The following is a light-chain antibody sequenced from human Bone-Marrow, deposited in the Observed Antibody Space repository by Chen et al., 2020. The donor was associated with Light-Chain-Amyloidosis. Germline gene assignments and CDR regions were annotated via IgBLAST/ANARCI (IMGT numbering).Light chain of an antibody. Sequence: QSALTQPASVSGSPGESITIFCPGTSSDVGSYNLVSWYQQHPGKAPKLMIYEGSKRPSGVSNRFSGSKSGNTASLTITGLQAEDEADYYCYSYAGSSTFVFGTGTKVTVL. CDR3: YSYAGSSTFV. CDR2: EGS. CDR1: SSDVGSYNL. V-gene: IGLV2-23*03. J-gene: IGLJ1*01.